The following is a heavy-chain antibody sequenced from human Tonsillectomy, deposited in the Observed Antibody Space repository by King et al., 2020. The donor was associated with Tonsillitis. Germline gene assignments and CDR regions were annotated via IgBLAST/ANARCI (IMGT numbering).Heavy chain of an antibody. Sequence: QLVQSGAEVKKPGSSVKVSCKASGGTFSSYAISWVRQAPGQGLEWMGGIIPIFGTANYAQKFQGRVTITADESTSTAYMELGSLRSEDTAVFYCARAQGGYCSGGSCPNWFDPWGQGTLVPVSS. V-gene: IGHV1-69*01. CDR3: ARAQGGYCSGGSCPNWFDP. CDR2: IIPIFGTA. D-gene: IGHD2-15*01. J-gene: IGHJ5*02. CDR1: GGTFSSYA.